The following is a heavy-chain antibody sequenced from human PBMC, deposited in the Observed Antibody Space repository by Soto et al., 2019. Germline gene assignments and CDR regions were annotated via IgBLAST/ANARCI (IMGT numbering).Heavy chain of an antibody. Sequence: GSLRLSCAASGFTFSSYGMHWVRQAPGKGLEWVAVISYDGSNKYYADSVKGRFTISRDNSKNTLYLQMNSLRAEDTAVYYCAKGDIVVVVAATLDYWGQGTLVTVSS. CDR3: AKGDIVVVVAATLDY. D-gene: IGHD2-15*01. J-gene: IGHJ4*02. V-gene: IGHV3-30*18. CDR2: ISYDGSNK. CDR1: GFTFSSYG.